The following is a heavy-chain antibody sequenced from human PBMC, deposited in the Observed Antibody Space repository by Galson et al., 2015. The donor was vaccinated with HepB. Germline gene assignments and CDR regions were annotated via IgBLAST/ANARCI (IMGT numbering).Heavy chain of an antibody. Sequence: SLRLSCAGSGFNFRNYSMNWVRQAPGKGLEWVSSISGRRTYIYYADSVKGRFTISRDNAKNLLYRQMHTLRAEDTAVYFCARPPVGYNGSGTPLYYFDLWGQGTLVSVSS. CDR3: ARPPVGYNGSGTPLYYFDL. D-gene: IGHD3-10*01. CDR2: ISGRRTYI. J-gene: IGHJ4*02. V-gene: IGHV3-21*01. CDR1: GFNFRNYS.